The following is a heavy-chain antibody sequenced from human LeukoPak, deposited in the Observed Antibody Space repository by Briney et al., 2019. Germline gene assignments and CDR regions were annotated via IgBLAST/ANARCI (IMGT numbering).Heavy chain of an antibody. Sequence: GGSLRLSCAASGSTFSSYSMNWVRQAPGKGLEWVSSISSSSSYIYYADSVKGRSTISRDNAKNSLYLQMNSLRAEDTAMYYCAREGRGYGDPIDYWGQGTLVTVSS. J-gene: IGHJ4*02. V-gene: IGHV3-21*01. CDR2: ISSSSSYI. D-gene: IGHD4-17*01. CDR1: GSTFSSYS. CDR3: AREGRGYGDPIDY.